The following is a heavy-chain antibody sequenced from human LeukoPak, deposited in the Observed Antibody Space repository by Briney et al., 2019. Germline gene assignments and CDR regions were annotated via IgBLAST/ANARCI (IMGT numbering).Heavy chain of an antibody. J-gene: IGHJ3*02. CDR1: GGSISSYY. CDR2: IYYSGST. Sequence: SETLSLTCTVSGGSISSYYWSWIRQPPGKGLEWIGYIYYSGSTNYNPSLKSRVTISVDTSKNQFSLKLSSVTAADTAVYYCARPESGTYVARAFDIWGQGTMVNVSS. CDR3: ARPESGTYVARAFDI. V-gene: IGHV4-59*08. D-gene: IGHD1-26*01.